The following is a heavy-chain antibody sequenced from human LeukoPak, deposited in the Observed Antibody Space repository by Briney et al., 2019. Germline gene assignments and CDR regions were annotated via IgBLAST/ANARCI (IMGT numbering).Heavy chain of an antibody. CDR2: IQHDGGVT. J-gene: IGHJ4*02. CDR1: XXXFSTTW. V-gene: IGHV3-7*01. Sequence: GGSLXXXXXXXXXXFSTTWMSWVRQAPGEGVEWVAIIQHDGGVTFYVDSVKGRFTISRDNAKNSLFLQMNSLRAEDTAVYYCVSGDGRGYGSECWGQGTLVTVSS. CDR3: VSGDGRGYGSEC. D-gene: IGHD5-18*01.